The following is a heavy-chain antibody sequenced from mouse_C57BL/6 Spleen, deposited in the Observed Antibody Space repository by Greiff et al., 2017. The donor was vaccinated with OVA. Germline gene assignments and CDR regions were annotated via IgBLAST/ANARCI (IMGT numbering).Heavy chain of an antibody. CDR3: ARDYGFGY. CDR2: IDPSDSDT. Sequence: QVQLQQPGAELVRPGSSVKLSCKASGYTFTSYWMHWVKQRPIQGLEWIGNIDPSDSDTHYNQKFKDKATLTVDKSSSTAYMQLSSLTSEDSAVYYCARDYGFGYWGQGTTLTVSS. CDR1: GYTFTSYW. J-gene: IGHJ2*01. V-gene: IGHV1-52*01. D-gene: IGHD2-4*01.